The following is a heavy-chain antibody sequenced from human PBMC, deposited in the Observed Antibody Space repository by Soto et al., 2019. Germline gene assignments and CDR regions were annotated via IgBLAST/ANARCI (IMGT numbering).Heavy chain of an antibody. CDR1: GFTFTTYD. V-gene: IGHV3-21*01. CDR2: ITTTSRYI. D-gene: IGHD3-10*02. J-gene: IGHJ5*02. CDR3: VRFGTAPMLRHNWFDP. Sequence: EVQLVESGGGLVKPGGSLRLSCAASGFTFTTYDMNWVRQAPGKGLEWVSSITTTSRYIYYADSVRGRFTISRDNAKNSLFLQMDSLRAADTGVDYCVRFGTAPMLRHNWFDPWGQGTLVTVSS.